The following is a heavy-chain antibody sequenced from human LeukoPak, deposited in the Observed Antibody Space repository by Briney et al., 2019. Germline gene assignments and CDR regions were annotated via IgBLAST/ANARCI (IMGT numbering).Heavy chain of an antibody. D-gene: IGHD6-13*01. Sequence: GGSLRLSCAASGFTFSSYEMNWVRQAPGKGLEWVSILYSDGTTYYADSVKGRFTISRDNSKNTVYLQMNSLRSEDTAVYYCARWKIGRVAAAGTLDYFDHWGQGTLVTVSS. V-gene: IGHV3-53*05. CDR2: LYSDGTT. CDR3: ARWKIGRVAAAGTLDYFDH. J-gene: IGHJ4*02. CDR1: GFTFSSYE.